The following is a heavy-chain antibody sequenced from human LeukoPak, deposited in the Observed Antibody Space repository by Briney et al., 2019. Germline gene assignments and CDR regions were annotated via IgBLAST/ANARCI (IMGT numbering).Heavy chain of an antibody. CDR3: ARDKGGSGSYPFDY. V-gene: IGHV1-18*01. D-gene: IGHD3-10*01. CDR2: ISAYNGNT. Sequence: ASVKVSCKASGYTFTSYGIRWVRQAPGQGLEWMGWISAYNGNTNYAQKLQGRVTMTTDTSTSTAYMELRSLRSDDTAVYYCARDKGGSGSYPFDYWGQGTLVTVSS. CDR1: GYTFTSYG. J-gene: IGHJ4*02.